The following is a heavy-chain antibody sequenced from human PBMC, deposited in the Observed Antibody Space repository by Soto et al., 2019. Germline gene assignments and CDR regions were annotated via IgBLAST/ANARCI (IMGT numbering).Heavy chain of an antibody. CDR3: VRDSARIVVVPRVDGDNWFDP. D-gene: IGHD2-2*01. J-gene: IGHJ5*02. Sequence: EVQLVESGGGLVKPGGCLRLSCAASGFTFTRYSMNWVRQAPGKALEWVSSISGSSDNIKYADSVKGRFTISRDNAKNSLYLQMNCLRAEDTAVYYCVRDSARIVVVPRVDGDNWFDPWGQGTLVTVSS. V-gene: IGHV3-21*01. CDR2: ISGSSDNI. CDR1: GFTFTRYS.